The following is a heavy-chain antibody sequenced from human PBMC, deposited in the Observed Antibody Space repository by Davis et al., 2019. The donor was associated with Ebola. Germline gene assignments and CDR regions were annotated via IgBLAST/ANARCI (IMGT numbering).Heavy chain of an antibody. J-gene: IGHJ3*02. CDR1: GYTFTSYG. CDR3: ASRTTGTTLHAFDI. D-gene: IGHD1-1*01. Sequence: AASVKVSCKASGYTFTSYGISWVRQAPGQGLEWMGGIIPIFGTANYAQKFQGRVTITADKSTSTAYMELSSLRSEDTAVYYCASRTTGTTLHAFDIWGQGTMVTVPS. V-gene: IGHV1-69*06. CDR2: IIPIFGTA.